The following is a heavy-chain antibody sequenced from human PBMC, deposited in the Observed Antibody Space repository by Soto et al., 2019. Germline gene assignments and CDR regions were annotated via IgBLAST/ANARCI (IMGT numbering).Heavy chain of an antibody. CDR3: ARGGSERSFDY. CDR2: IHQTGSP. J-gene: IGHJ4*02. Sequence: PSETLSLTCAVSGAPFSSTKWWSWVRQPPGKGLEWIGEIHQTGSPNYNPSLRGRVTISADMSKNLFSLKLTSVTAADTAVYHCARGGSERSFDYWGQGTLVTVSS. D-gene: IGHD3-10*01. CDR1: GAPFSSTKW. V-gene: IGHV4-4*02.